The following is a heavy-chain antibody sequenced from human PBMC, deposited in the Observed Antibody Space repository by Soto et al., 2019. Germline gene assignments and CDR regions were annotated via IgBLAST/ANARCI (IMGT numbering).Heavy chain of an antibody. V-gene: IGHV1-69*13. CDR2: IIPIFGTA. CDR1: GYTFASYG. CDR3: ARAGFQGYPGWFDP. Sequence: SVKVSCKASGYTFASYGISWVRQAPGQGLEWMGGIIPIFGTANYAQKFQGRVTITADESTSTAYMELSSLRSEDTAVYYCARAGFQGYPGWFDPWGQGTLVTVSS. J-gene: IGHJ5*02. D-gene: IGHD5-18*01.